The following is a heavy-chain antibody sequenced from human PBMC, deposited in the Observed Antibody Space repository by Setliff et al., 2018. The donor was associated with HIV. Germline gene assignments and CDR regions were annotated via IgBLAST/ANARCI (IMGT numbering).Heavy chain of an antibody. J-gene: IGHJ6*02. CDR3: ARVRGRYSYHYAMDV. CDR1: GGSFSGYY. D-gene: IGHD3-10*01. CDR2: INDNGST. V-gene: IGHV4-34*01. Sequence: SETLSLTCAVYGGSFSGYYWSWIRQPPGKGLEWIGEINDNGSTNYNPSLKSRVTISVDTSKNQFSLKLSSVTAADTAVYYCARVRGRYSYHYAMDVWGQGTTVTVSS.